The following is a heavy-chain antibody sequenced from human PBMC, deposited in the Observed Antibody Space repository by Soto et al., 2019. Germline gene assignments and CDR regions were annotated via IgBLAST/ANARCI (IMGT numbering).Heavy chain of an antibody. CDR3: ARGYCSGGNCYSGMDV. Sequence: ASVKVSCKASGGTFSTHAIIWVRQAPGHGLEWMGGIIPISGTTYYTQKFQGRVTITADEPTSTAFMELSSLKSDDTAVFYCARGYCSGGNCYSGMDVWGQGTMVTVSS. CDR2: IIPISGTT. D-gene: IGHD2-15*01. J-gene: IGHJ6*02. V-gene: IGHV1-69*13. CDR1: GGTFSTHA.